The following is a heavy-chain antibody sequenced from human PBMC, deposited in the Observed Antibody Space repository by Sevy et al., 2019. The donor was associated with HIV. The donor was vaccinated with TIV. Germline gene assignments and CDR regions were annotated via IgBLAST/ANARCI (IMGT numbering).Heavy chain of an antibody. CDR2: IYYSGST. CDR1: GGSISSYY. V-gene: IGHV4-59*01. Sequence: SETLSLTCTVSGGSISSYYWSWIRQPPGKGLEWIGYIYYSGSTNYNPSLKSRVTISVDTSKNQCSLKLSSMTAVDTALYYCARVRFLEWLFTDNWFDPWGQGTLVTVSS. CDR3: ARVRFLEWLFTDNWFDP. J-gene: IGHJ5*02. D-gene: IGHD3-3*01.